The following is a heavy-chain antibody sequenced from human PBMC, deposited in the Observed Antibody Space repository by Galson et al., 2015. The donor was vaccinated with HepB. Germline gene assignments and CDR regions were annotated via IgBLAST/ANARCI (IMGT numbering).Heavy chain of an antibody. CDR1: GDSVSSNSAA. CDR2: TYYRSKWYD. CDR3: ARDAALEGGGDGLDAFDM. V-gene: IGHV6-1*01. J-gene: IGHJ3*02. Sequence: CAISGDSVSSNSAAWNWIRQSPSRGLQWLGRTYYRSKWYDDYAVSVKSRIIIKPDTSKNQFSLQLNSVTPEDTAVYYCARDAALEGGGDGLDAFDMWGQGTMVTVSS. D-gene: IGHD2-21*01.